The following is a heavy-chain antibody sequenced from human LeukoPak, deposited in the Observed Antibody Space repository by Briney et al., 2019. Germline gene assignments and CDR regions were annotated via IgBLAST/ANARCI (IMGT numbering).Heavy chain of an antibody. D-gene: IGHD6-13*01. J-gene: IGHJ5*02. CDR2: IIPIFGTA. CDR1: GGTFSSYA. Sequence: SVKVSCKASGGTFSSYAISWVRQAPGQGLEWMGGIIPIFGTASYAQKFQGRVTITADESTSTAYMELSSLRSEDTAVYYCARSNLAAAGYGGAVTTGGNWFDPWGQGTLVTVSS. V-gene: IGHV1-69*01. CDR3: ARSNLAAAGYGGAVTTGGNWFDP.